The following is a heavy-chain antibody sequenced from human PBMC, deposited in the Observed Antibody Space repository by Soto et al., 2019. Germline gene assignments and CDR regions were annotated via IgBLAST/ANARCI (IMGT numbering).Heavy chain of an antibody. V-gene: IGHV1-69*06. J-gene: IGHJ6*02. CDR3: ARLPMGNSSPHSSYYYYGMDV. CDR2: IIPIFGTA. Sequence: ASVKVSCKASGGTFSSYAISWVRQAPGQGLEWMGGIIPIFGTANYAQKFQGRVTITADKSTSTAYMELSSLRSEDTAVYYCARLPMGNSSPHSSYYYYGMDVCGQGPTVTVYS. D-gene: IGHD2-2*01. CDR1: GGTFSSYA.